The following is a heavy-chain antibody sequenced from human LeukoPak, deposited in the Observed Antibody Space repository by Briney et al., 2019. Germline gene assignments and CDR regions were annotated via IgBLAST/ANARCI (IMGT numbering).Heavy chain of an antibody. CDR2: INPNSGGT. J-gene: IGHJ5*02. D-gene: IGHD6-6*01. V-gene: IGHV1-2*02. CDR1: GYTFTSYG. Sequence: ASVKVSCKTSGYTFTSYGISWVRQAPGQGLEWMGWINPNSGGTNYAQKFQGRVTMTRDTSISTAYMELSRLRSDDTAVSYCARDVVEYKEGFDPWGQGTLVTVSS. CDR3: ARDVVEYKEGFDP.